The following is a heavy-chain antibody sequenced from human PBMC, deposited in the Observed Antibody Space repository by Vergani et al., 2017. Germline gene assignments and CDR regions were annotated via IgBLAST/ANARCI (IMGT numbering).Heavy chain of an antibody. CDR2: IEHTGRP. Sequence: QVQLQQWGGGLLKPSETLSLSCVVHGGSFSSYHWTWIRQSPGERLEWVGDIEHTGRPDYNPSLKSRLTMSVDKSRNQFSLTLNSVTATDTAIYFCARVNTETNGHLYYYYYMDVWGQGTAVTVS. CDR1: GGSFSSYH. V-gene: IGHV4-34*01. D-gene: IGHD4-11*01. J-gene: IGHJ6*03. CDR3: ARVNTETNGHLYYYYYMDV.